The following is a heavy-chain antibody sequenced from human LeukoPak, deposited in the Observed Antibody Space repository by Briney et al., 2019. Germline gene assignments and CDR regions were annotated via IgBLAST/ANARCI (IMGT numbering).Heavy chain of an antibody. J-gene: IGHJ3*02. D-gene: IGHD6-13*01. CDR2: FYYSGNT. CDR1: GGSISSTSHY. V-gene: IGHV4-39*07. Sequence: SETLSLTCTVSGGSISSTSHYWGWIRQPPGKGLEWVGSFYYSGNTYYSPSLKSRVTISVDMSKNQFSLKLSSVTAADTAVYYCARDPGSSWYWGAFDIWGQGTMVTVPS. CDR3: ARDPGSSWYWGAFDI.